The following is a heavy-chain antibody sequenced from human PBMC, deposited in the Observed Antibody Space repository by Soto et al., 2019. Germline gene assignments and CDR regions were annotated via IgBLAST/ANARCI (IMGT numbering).Heavy chain of an antibody. J-gene: IGHJ6*02. D-gene: IGHD2-2*01. CDR2: ISGSGDGT. Sequence: EVQLLESGGGLVQPGGSLRLSCAASGFTFSSYAMSWVRQAPGKGLEWVSAISGSGDGTYYADSVKGRFTVSRDNXXXXXXLQMNSLRAEDTAVYYCATRRDASYYYYGMDVWGQGTTVTVSS. CDR1: GFTFSSYA. V-gene: IGHV3-23*01. CDR3: ATRRDASYYYYGMDV.